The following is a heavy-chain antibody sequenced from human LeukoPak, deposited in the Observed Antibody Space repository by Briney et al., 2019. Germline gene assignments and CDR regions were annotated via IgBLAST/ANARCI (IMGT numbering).Heavy chain of an antibody. J-gene: IGHJ4*02. CDR2: IYYSGST. Sequence: PSETLSLTCTVSGGSISSYYWSWIRQPPGKGLEWIGYIYYSGSTNYNPSLKSRVTISVDTSKNQFSLKLSSVTAADTAVYYCARGGSGSYYNPFDYWGQGTLVTVSS. D-gene: IGHD3-10*01. CDR1: GGSISSYY. V-gene: IGHV4-59*01. CDR3: ARGGSGSYYNPFDY.